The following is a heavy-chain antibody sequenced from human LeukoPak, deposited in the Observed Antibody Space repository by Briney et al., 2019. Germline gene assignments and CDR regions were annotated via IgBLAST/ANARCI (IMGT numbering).Heavy chain of an antibody. J-gene: IGHJ4*02. CDR2: ISGSGGST. Sequence: QPGGSLRLPCAASGFTFSSYAMSWVRQAPGKGLEWVSAISGSGGSTYYADSVKGRFTISRDNSKNTLYLQMNSLRAEDTAVYYCAKDSSVVVAATTDAFDYWGQGTLVTVSS. CDR3: AKDSSVVVAATTDAFDY. D-gene: IGHD2-15*01. V-gene: IGHV3-23*01. CDR1: GFTFSSYA.